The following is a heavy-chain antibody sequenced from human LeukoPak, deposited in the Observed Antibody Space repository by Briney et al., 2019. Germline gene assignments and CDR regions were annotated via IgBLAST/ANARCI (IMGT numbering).Heavy chain of an antibody. V-gene: IGHV3-30*04. J-gene: IGHJ3*02. D-gene: IGHD5-12*01. CDR2: ISYDGSNK. CDR1: GFTFSSYA. CDR3: AKDRTYGTYSGYEKVGAFDI. Sequence: GGSLRLSCAASGFTFSSYAMHWVRQAPGKGLEWVAVISYDGSNKYYADSVKGRFTISRDNSKNTLYLQMNSLRAEDTAVYYCAKDRTYGTYSGYEKVGAFDIWGQGTMVTVSS.